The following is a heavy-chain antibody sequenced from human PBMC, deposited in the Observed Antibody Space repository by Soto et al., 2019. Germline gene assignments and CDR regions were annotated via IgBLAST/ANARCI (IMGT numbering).Heavy chain of an antibody. CDR2: VENSGST. V-gene: IGHV4-61*01. J-gene: IGHJ4*02. Sequence: SETLSLTCSVSGGSVSSESYYWGWIRQTPGKGLEWIGNVENSGSTKYNPSLKSRVTIPVDTSKNQFSLKLSSVTGADTAVYYCARERGDSNSIDFWGQGTLVTVSS. D-gene: IGHD2-21*01. CDR1: GGSVSSESYY. CDR3: ARERGDSNSIDF.